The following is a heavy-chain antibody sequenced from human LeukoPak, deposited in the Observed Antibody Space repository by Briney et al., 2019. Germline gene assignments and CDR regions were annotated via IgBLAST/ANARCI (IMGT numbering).Heavy chain of an antibody. CDR2: ISAYNGNT. D-gene: IGHD2-2*01. Sequence: ASVKVSCKASGYTFTSYGISWVRQAPGQGLEWMGWISAYNGNTNYAQKFQGRVTITADESTSTGYMELSSLRSEDTAVYYCARGLDVVVPAAVDAFDIWGQGTMVTVSS. V-gene: IGHV1-18*01. CDR3: ARGLDVVVPAAVDAFDI. CDR1: GYTFTSYG. J-gene: IGHJ3*02.